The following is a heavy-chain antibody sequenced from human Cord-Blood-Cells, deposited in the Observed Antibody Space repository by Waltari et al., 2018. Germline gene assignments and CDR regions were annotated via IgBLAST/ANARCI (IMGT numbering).Heavy chain of an antibody. V-gene: IGHV4-34*01. D-gene: IGHD5-18*01. Sequence: QVQLQQWGAGLLKPSETLSLPCAVYGGSFSGYYWSWIRQPPGKGREWIGEINHSGSTNYNPSLKSRVTISVDTSKNQFSLKLSSVTAADTAVYYCARGRGYSYGYRFDPWGQGTLVTVSS. CDR3: ARGRGYSYGYRFDP. CDR1: GGSFSGYY. CDR2: INHSGST. J-gene: IGHJ5*02.